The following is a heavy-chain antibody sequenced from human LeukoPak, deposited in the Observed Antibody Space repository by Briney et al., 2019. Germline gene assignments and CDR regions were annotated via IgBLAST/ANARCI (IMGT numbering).Heavy chain of an antibody. CDR1: GFSFREFA. V-gene: IGHV3-49*03. D-gene: IGHD1-1*01. CDR2: IRSSIYGGTP. J-gene: IGHJ4*02. Sequence: GGSLRLSCTSFGFSFREFAVSWFRQAPGKGLEWIDFIRSSIYGGTPKAAASVKGRFIFSRDDSKGVAYLRMNSLKIEDTAMYYCSREWGNGNDIRPDYWGQGTLVTVSS. CDR3: SREWGNGNDIRPDY.